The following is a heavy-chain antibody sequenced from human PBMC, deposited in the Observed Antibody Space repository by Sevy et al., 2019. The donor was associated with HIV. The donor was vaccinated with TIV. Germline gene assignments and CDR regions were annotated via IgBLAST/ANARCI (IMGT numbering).Heavy chain of an antibody. CDR1: GGSISSSSYY. J-gene: IGHJ1*01. D-gene: IGHD6-13*01. CDR2: IYYSGST. V-gene: IGHV4-39*01. Sequence: SETLSLTCTVSGGSISSSSYYWGWIRQPPGKGLEWIGSIYYSGSTYYNPSLKSRVTISVDTSKNQFSLKLSSVTAADTAVYYCARRGVAAAGYFQHWGQSTLVTVSS. CDR3: ARRGVAAAGYFQH.